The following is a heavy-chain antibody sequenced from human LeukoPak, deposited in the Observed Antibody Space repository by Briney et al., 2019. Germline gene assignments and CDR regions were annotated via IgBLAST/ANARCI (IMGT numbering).Heavy chain of an antibody. CDR3: ARTDYDFWSGPLMGDY. V-gene: IGHV1-46*01. Sequence: ASVKVSCKASGYTFTSYYMHWVRQAPGQGLEWMGIINPSGGSTSYAQKFQGRVTMTRDMSTSTVYMELSSLRSEDTAVYYCARTDYDFWSGPLMGDYWGQGTLVTVSS. CDR1: GYTFTSYY. CDR2: INPSGGST. J-gene: IGHJ4*02. D-gene: IGHD3-3*01.